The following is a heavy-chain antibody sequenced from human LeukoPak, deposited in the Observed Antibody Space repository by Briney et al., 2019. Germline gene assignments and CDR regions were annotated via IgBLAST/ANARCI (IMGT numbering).Heavy chain of an antibody. CDR1: GYTFTSYG. Sequence: GASVKVSCKACGYTFTSYGISWVRQAPGQGLEWMGWISDYNGNTNYAQKLQGRVTMTTDTSTSTAYMELRSLRSDDTVVYYCARDLYRDSLPVSWFDPWGQGTLVTVSS. CDR2: ISDYNGNT. V-gene: IGHV1-18*01. CDR3: ARDLYRDSLPVSWFDP. J-gene: IGHJ5*02. D-gene: IGHD4-11*01.